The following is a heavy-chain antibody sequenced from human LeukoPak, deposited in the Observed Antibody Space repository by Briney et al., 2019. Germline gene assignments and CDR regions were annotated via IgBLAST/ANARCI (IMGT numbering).Heavy chain of an antibody. Sequence: SETLSLTCTVSGGSIGSSDSFWGWIRQPPGKGLEWIGSIYYSGTTYYNPSLKSRLTISVDTSKNHFSLKLTSVTAADTAVYYCARGGYYGSGNDFRFDPWGQGTLVTVSS. CDR1: GGSIGSSDSF. V-gene: IGHV4-39*07. D-gene: IGHD3-10*01. CDR2: IYYSGTT. J-gene: IGHJ5*02. CDR3: ARGGYYGSGNDFRFDP.